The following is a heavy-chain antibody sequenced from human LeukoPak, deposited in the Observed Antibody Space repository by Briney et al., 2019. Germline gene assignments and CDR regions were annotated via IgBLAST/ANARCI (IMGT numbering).Heavy chain of an antibody. J-gene: IGHJ4*02. CDR2: ISPRGGDT. CDR1: GYRFTTYF. Sequence: GASVKVSCKASGYRFTTYFIHWVRQAPGQGPEWMGLISPRGGDTTYAQSFQGRVSMTRDTSTTTVYMELTSLRAEDTAVYYCARDYGDSSGYNDYWGQGTLVTVSS. V-gene: IGHV1-46*01. D-gene: IGHD3-22*01. CDR3: ARDYGDSSGYNDY.